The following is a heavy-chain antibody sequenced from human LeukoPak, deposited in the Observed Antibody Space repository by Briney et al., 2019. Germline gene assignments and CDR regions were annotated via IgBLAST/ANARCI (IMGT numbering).Heavy chain of an antibody. Sequence: SETLSLTCTVSGGSISSSSYYRGWIRQPPGKGLEWIGSIYYSGSTYYNPSLKSRVTISVDTSKNQFSLKLSSVTAADTAVYYCARRGIAARRDFDYWGQGTLVTVSS. CDR1: GGSISSSSYY. CDR3: ARRGIAARRDFDY. D-gene: IGHD6-6*01. CDR2: IYYSGST. V-gene: IGHV4-39*07. J-gene: IGHJ4*02.